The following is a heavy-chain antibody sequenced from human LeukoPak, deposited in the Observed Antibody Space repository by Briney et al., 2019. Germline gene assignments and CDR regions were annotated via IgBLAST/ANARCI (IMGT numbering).Heavy chain of an antibody. CDR1: GDYISSYY. CDR2: ISTSVST. V-gene: IGHV4-4*07. Sequence: PSETLSLTCTVSGDYISSYYWSWIRQSAGKGLEWIGRISTSVSTNYNPSLKSRVTMSVDTSKNQFSLKLSSVTAADTAVYYCTRVGTSGDYSDYWGQGTLVTVSS. D-gene: IGHD3-10*01. CDR3: TRVGTSGDYSDY. J-gene: IGHJ4*02.